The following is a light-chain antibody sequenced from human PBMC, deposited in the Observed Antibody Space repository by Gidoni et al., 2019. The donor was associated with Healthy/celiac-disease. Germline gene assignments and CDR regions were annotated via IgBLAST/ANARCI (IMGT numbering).Light chain of an antibody. CDR1: QTVSSN. V-gene: IGKV3-15*01. J-gene: IGKJ2*01. Sequence: EIVMTQSPATLSVSPGERATLSCRASQTVSSNLAWYQQKPGQAPRLLIYGAYTRATCIPARFSGSGSGTEFTLTISSLQSEDLAVYYCQQYNNWPPYTFGQGTKLEIK. CDR2: GAY. CDR3: QQYNNWPPYT.